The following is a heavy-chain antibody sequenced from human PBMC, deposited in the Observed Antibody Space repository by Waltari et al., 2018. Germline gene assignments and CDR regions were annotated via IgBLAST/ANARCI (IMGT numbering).Heavy chain of an antibody. CDR3: ARGGPDNQESLDI. Sequence: QVQLVESGGGVVQPGMSLRLYCAASGFPSRFNGMNWVRQDPGKGLEWVATIWYDGSNKYYGESVKGRLTVSRDNSKNTLFLQMDSLRAEDTAVYYCARGGPDNQESLDIWGRGTMVTVSS. J-gene: IGHJ3*02. V-gene: IGHV3-33*01. CDR1: GFPSRFNG. CDR2: IWYDGSNK.